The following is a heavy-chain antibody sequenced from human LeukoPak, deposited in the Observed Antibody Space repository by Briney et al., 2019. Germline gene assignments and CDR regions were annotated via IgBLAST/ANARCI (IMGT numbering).Heavy chain of an antibody. CDR3: ARSMAVVVAAGAFDI. Sequence: GASVTVSCKASGYTFTVYYLHWVRRAPGQGPEWMGWINPNSGGTNYAQKFQGRVTMTRDTSISTAYMELSRLTSDDTAVYYCARSMAVVVAAGAFDIWGQGTMVTVSA. CDR2: INPNSGGT. V-gene: IGHV1-2*02. CDR1: GYTFTVYY. J-gene: IGHJ3*02. D-gene: IGHD2-15*01.